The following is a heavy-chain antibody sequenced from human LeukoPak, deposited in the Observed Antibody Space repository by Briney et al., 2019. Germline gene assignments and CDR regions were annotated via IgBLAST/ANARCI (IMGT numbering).Heavy chain of an antibody. V-gene: IGHV3-30*02. Sequence: GGSLRLSCAASGFTFSYYGMHWVRQAPGKGLEWVAFIPYDGSNKYFADSVKGRFTISRDNSKNTLYLQMNSLRAEDTAVYYCATDRIGYQLSDYWGQGTLVTVSS. CDR1: GFTFSYYG. CDR2: IPYDGSNK. D-gene: IGHD2-2*01. J-gene: IGHJ4*02. CDR3: ATDRIGYQLSDY.